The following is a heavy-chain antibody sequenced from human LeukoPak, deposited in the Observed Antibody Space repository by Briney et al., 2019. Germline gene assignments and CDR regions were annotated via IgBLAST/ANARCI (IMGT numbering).Heavy chain of an antibody. Sequence: ASVKVSCRASGYTFTGYYMHWVRQAPGQGLEWMGWINPNSGGTNYAQKFQGRVTMTRDTSISTAYMELSRLRSDDTAVYYCARDRDDSSGYYRETLFDYWGQGTLVTVSS. CDR1: GYTFTGYY. D-gene: IGHD3-22*01. J-gene: IGHJ4*02. V-gene: IGHV1-2*02. CDR3: ARDRDDSSGYYRETLFDY. CDR2: INPNSGGT.